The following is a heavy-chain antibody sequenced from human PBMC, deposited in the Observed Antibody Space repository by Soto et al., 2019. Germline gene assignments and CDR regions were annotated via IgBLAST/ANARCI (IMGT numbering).Heavy chain of an antibody. V-gene: IGHV3-33*01. D-gene: IGHD4-17*01. J-gene: IGHJ6*02. CDR1: GFTFSSYG. CDR3: ARSPLLPTVLYYYYGMDV. Sequence: PVGSLRLSCAASGFTFSSYGMHWVRQAPGKGLEWVAVIWYDGSNKYYADSVKGRFTISRDNSKNTLYLQMNSLRAEDTAVYYCARSPLLPTVLYYYYGMDVWGQGTTVTVSS. CDR2: IWYDGSNK.